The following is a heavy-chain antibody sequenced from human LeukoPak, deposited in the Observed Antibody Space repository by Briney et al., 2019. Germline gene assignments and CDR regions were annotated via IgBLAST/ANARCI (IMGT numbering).Heavy chain of an antibody. Sequence: ASVKVSCKASGYTFTSYDINWVRQATGQGLEWMGWMNPNSGNTGYAQKFQGRVTMTRNTSISTAYMELSSLRSEDTAVYYCARGAPYCSITTCIGLDYWGQGTLVTVSS. V-gene: IGHV1-8*01. CDR1: GYTFTSYD. CDR2: MNPNSGNT. CDR3: ARGAPYCSITTCIGLDY. J-gene: IGHJ4*02. D-gene: IGHD2-2*01.